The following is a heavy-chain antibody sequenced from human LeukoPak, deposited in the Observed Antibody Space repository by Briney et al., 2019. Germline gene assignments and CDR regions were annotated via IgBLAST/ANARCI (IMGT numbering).Heavy chain of an antibody. CDR2: IIPIFGTA. D-gene: IGHD6-13*01. CDR3: ARGLIAAAGTYYYYGMDV. CDR1: GGTFSSYA. V-gene: IGHV1-69*13. Sequence: ASVKVSCKASGGTFSSYAISWVRQAPGQGREWMGGIIPIFGTANYAQKFQGRVTITADESTSTAYMELSRLRSEDTDVYYCARGLIAAAGTYYYYGMDVWGKGTTVTVSS. J-gene: IGHJ6*04.